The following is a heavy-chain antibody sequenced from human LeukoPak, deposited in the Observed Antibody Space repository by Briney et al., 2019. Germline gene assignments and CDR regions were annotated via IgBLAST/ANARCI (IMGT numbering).Heavy chain of an antibody. J-gene: IGHJ6*03. Sequence: GGSLRLFCAASGLTFSGSAMHWVRQASGKGLEWVNRITSKGNSYATAYAASVKGRFTISRDDSKNTAYLQMNSLKTEDTAVYYCTRHTYYDFWSGRYYYMDVWGKGTTVTVSS. V-gene: IGHV3-73*01. CDR3: TRHTYYDFWSGRYYYMDV. D-gene: IGHD3-3*01. CDR1: GLTFSGSA. CDR2: ITSKGNSYAT.